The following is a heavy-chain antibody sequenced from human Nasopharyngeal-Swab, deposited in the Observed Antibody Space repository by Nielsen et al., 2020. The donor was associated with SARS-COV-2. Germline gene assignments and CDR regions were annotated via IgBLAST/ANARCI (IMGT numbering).Heavy chain of an antibody. CDR3: ATKVTRDAFDI. D-gene: IGHD4-11*01. V-gene: IGHV3-23*01. J-gene: IGHJ3*02. CDR2: ISGSGGST. Sequence: WIRQPPGKGLEWVSAISGSGGSTYYADSVKGRFTISRDNSKNTLYLQMNSLRAEDTAVYYCATKVTRDAFDIWGQGTTVTVSS.